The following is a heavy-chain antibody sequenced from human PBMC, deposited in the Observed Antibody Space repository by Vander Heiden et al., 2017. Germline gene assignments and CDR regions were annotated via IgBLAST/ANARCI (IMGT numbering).Heavy chain of an antibody. Sequence: QVQLVQSGAEVKKPGASVQVSCKVSGYPLTELSMHWVRQAPGKGLEWMGGFDPEDGETIYAQKFQGRVTMTEDTSTDTAYMELSSLRYEDTAVYDCAAPDSSGYYPRSGFDYWGQGTLVTVSS. J-gene: IGHJ4*02. CDR1: GYPLTELS. CDR2: FDPEDGET. V-gene: IGHV1-24*01. D-gene: IGHD3-22*01. CDR3: AAPDSSGYYPRSGFDY.